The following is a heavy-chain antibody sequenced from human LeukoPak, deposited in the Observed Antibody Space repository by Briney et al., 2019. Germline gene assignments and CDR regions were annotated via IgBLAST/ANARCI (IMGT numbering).Heavy chain of an antibody. Sequence: SQTLSLTCTVSGGSISSYYWSWIRQPPGKGLEWIGYIYYSGSTNYNPSLESRVTISVDTSKNQFSLKLSSVTAADTAVYYCARVPYSSSFGYYGMDVWGQGTTVTVSS. CDR1: GGSISSYY. J-gene: IGHJ6*02. D-gene: IGHD6-13*01. V-gene: IGHV4-59*01. CDR3: ARVPYSSSFGYYGMDV. CDR2: IYYSGST.